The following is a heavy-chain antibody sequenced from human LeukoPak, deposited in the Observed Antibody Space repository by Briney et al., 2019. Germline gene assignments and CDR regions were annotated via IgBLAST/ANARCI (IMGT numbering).Heavy chain of an antibody. J-gene: IGHJ6*02. D-gene: IGHD3-3*01. Sequence: GGSLRLSCAAPGFTFSSYAMSWVRQAPGKGLEWVSAISGSGGSTYYADSVKGRFTISRDNSKNTLYLQMNSLRAEDTAVYYCAKKISKKYYDFWSGVNYGMDVWGQGTTVTVSS. CDR1: GFTFSSYA. V-gene: IGHV3-23*01. CDR2: ISGSGGST. CDR3: AKKISKKYYDFWSGVNYGMDV.